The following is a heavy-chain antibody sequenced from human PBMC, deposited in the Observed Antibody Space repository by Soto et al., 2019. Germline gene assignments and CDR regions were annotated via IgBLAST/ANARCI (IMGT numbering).Heavy chain of an antibody. D-gene: IGHD3-10*01. CDR3: AWWLPRSGFDY. CDR2: SYHSGNT. J-gene: IGHJ4*02. Sequence: QVHLQESGPGLVKPSGTLSLTCAVSGGSITSTNWWTWVRQAPGKGLEWIGESYHSGNTNYNPSLKSRVTISVDKSKNQFSLKLSSVTAADTAVYYCAWWLPRSGFDYWGQGTLVTVSS. V-gene: IGHV4-4*02. CDR1: GGSITSTNW.